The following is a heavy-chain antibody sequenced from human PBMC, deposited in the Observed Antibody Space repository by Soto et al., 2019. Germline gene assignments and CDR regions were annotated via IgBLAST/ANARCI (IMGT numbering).Heavy chain of an antibody. Sequence: SETLSLTCTGSGGSISSYYWSWIRQPPGKGLEWIGYIYYSGSTNYNPSLKSRVTISVDTSKNQFSLKLSSVTAADTAVYYCARHQMEWDYWGQGTLVTVSS. CDR1: GGSISSYY. D-gene: IGHD1-1*01. V-gene: IGHV4-59*01. J-gene: IGHJ4*02. CDR3: ARHQMEWDY. CDR2: IYYSGST.